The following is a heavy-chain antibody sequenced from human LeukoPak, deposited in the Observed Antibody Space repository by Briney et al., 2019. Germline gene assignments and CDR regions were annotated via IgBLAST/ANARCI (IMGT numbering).Heavy chain of an antibody. V-gene: IGHV6-1*01. CDR2: PYYRSKWYN. CDR3: ARGRYSGYDWGFDYFDY. CDR1: GDSVSSNSAA. Sequence: SQTLSLTCAISGDSVSSNSAAWNWIRQSPSKGLEWLGRPYYRSKWYNDYAVSVKSRITINPDTSKNQFSLQLNSVTPEDTAVYYCARGRYSGYDWGFDYFDYWGRGTLVTVSS. D-gene: IGHD5-12*01. J-gene: IGHJ4*02.